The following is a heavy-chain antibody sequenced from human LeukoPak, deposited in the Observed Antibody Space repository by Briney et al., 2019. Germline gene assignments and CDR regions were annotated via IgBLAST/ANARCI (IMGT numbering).Heavy chain of an antibody. V-gene: IGHV4-34*01. Sequence: PSETLSLTCAVYGGSFSGYYWSWIRQPPGKGLEWIGEINHSGSTNYNPSLKSRVTISVDTSKNQFSLKLSSVTAADTAVYYCARVGTTTYYYDSSGYSDAFDIWGQGTMVTVSS. CDR1: GGSFSGYY. J-gene: IGHJ3*02. D-gene: IGHD3-22*01. CDR3: ARVGTTTYYYDSSGYSDAFDI. CDR2: INHSGST.